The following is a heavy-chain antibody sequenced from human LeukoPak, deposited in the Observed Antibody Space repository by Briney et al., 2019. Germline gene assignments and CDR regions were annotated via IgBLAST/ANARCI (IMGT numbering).Heavy chain of an antibody. J-gene: IGHJ4*02. Sequence: GGSLRFSCAASGFTFSRYWMTWVRQAPGKGLEWVANIKQDGSEKYYVDSVKGRFTISKDNAKNSLYLQMNSLRAEDTAVYYCARDYGDYPFDYWGQGTLVTVSS. CDR2: IKQDGSEK. CDR1: GFTFSRYW. V-gene: IGHV3-7*01. D-gene: IGHD4-17*01. CDR3: ARDYGDYPFDY.